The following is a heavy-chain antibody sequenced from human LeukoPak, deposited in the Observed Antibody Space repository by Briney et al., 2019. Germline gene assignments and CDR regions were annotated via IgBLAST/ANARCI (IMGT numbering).Heavy chain of an antibody. J-gene: IGHJ4*02. CDR1: GGSVNSGSNY. V-gene: IGHV4-61*01. CDR2: IYYTGST. Sequence: SETLSLTCTVSGGSVNSGSNYWSWIRQPPGKGLEWIGYIYYTGSTNYNPSLKTRVTISLDTSKNQFSLKLSSVTAADTAVFYCARCRCARTSCYVDYWGQGTLVTVSS. CDR3: ARCRCARTSCYVDY. D-gene: IGHD2-2*01.